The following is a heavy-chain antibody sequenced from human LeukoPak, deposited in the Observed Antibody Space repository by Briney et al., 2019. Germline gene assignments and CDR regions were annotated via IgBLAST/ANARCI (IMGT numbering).Heavy chain of an antibody. CDR3: ARDSPLTAGPFDP. Sequence: GGSLRLSCAASGFTFSNYGMHWVRQAPGKGLEWVAAIWYDGSNKYYGDSVKGRFTISRDNSKNTLYLQMNSLRGDDTAVYYCARDSPLTAGPFDPWGQGTLVTVSS. CDR2: IWYDGSNK. V-gene: IGHV3-33*01. J-gene: IGHJ5*02. CDR1: GFTFSNYG. D-gene: IGHD7-27*01.